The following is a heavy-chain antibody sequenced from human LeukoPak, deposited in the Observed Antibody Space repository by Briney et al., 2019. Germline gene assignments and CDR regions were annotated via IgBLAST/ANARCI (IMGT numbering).Heavy chain of an antibody. CDR2: ISYDGSTK. V-gene: IGHV3-30*18. CDR1: GFTFSSCG. J-gene: IGHJ3*02. D-gene: IGHD6-19*01. CDR3: AKALTSGWYLDAFNI. Sequence: GGSLRLSCAASGFTFSSCGMHWVRQAPGKGLEWVAVISYDGSTKYYADSVKGRFTISRDNSKNTLFLEMNSLRAEDTAVYYCAKALTSGWYLDAFNIWGQGTMVTVSS.